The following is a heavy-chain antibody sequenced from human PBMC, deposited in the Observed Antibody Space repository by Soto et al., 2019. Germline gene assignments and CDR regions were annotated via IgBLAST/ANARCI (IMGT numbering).Heavy chain of an antibody. CDR2: SIPIFGTA. J-gene: IGHJ5*02. CDR1: GGTFSSYA. CDR3: ARDVIVVVPAAISWFDP. V-gene: IGHV1-69*01. Sequence: QVQLVQSGAEVKKPGSSVKVSCKASGGTFSSYAISWVRQAPGQGREWMGGSIPIFGTANYAQKFQGRVTITADESTSTAYMELSSLRSEDTAVYYCARDVIVVVPAAISWFDPWGQGTLVTVSS. D-gene: IGHD2-2*02.